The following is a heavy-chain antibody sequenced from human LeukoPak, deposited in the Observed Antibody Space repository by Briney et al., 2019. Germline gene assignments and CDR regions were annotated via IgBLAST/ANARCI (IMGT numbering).Heavy chain of an antibody. J-gene: IGHJ6*03. CDR1: GGSISSYY. CDR3: ARGVTNYYYYYMDV. Sequence: SETLSLTCTVSGGSISSYYWIWIRQPAGKALEWIGRIYASGSTNYNPSLKSRVTMSVDTSKNQFSLKLSSVTAADTAVYYCARGVTNYYYYYMDVWGKGTTVTVSS. V-gene: IGHV4-4*07. CDR2: IYASGST. D-gene: IGHD4-17*01.